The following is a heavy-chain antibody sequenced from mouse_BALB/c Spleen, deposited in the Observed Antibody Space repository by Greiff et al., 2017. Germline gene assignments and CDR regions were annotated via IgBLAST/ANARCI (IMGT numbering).Heavy chain of an antibody. CDR3: ARGGVDGYLFAY. D-gene: IGHD2-3*01. CDR1: GFNIKDTY. J-gene: IGHJ3*01. V-gene: IGHV14-3*02. Sequence: EVMLVESGAELVKPGASVKLSCTASGFNIKDTYMHWVKQRPEQGLEWIGRIDPANGNTKYDPKFQGKATITADTSSNTAYLQLSSLTSEDTAVYYCARGGVDGYLFAYWGQGTLVTVSA. CDR2: IDPANGNT.